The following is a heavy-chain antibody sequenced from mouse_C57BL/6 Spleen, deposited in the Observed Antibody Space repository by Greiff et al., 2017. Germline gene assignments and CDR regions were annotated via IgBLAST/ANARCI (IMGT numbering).Heavy chain of an antibody. CDR2: INYDGSST. V-gene: IGHV5-16*01. Sequence: EVHLVESEGGLVQPGSSMKLSCTASGFTFSDYYMAWVRQVPEKGLEWVANINYDGSSTYYLDSLKSRFIISRDNAKNILYLQMSSLKSEDTATYYCARGSLYGGYAMDYWGQGTSVTVSS. CDR3: ARGSLYGGYAMDY. D-gene: IGHD1-1*01. CDR1: GFTFSDYY. J-gene: IGHJ4*01.